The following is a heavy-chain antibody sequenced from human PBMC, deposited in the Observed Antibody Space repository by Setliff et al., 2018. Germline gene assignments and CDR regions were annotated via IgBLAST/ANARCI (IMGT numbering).Heavy chain of an antibody. D-gene: IGHD3-10*01. V-gene: IGHV3-49*04. J-gene: IGHJ4*02. CDR2: IRSKAYGGTT. Sequence: GGSLRLSCSVSGFTFGDYAMTWVRQAPGKGLEWVGFIRSKAYGGTTEYAASVKGRFTISRDNSKNIAYLQMNSLKTGDTAVYYCARDKRTMGADYWGQGTLVTVSS. CDR1: GFTFGDYA. CDR3: ARDKRTMGADY.